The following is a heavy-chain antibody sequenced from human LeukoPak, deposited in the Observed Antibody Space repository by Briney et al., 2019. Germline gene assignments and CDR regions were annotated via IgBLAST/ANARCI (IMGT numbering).Heavy chain of an antibody. D-gene: IGHD6-13*01. CDR2: ISSNGGST. V-gene: IGHV3-64*01. CDR1: GFTFSSYP. Sequence: PGGPLRLSCAASGFTFSSYPMSWVRQAPGKGLEYVSAISSNGGSTYYANSVKGRFTISRDNSKKNVLYLQMGSLRAEDMAVYYCARDFYEYSSSCMDVWGQGTTVTVSS. J-gene: IGHJ6*02. CDR3: ARDFYEYSSSCMDV.